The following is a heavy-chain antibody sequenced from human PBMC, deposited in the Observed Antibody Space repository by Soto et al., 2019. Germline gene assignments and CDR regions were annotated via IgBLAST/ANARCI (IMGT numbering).Heavy chain of an antibody. Sequence: QAQLVQSGAEVRKPGASVKVSCKASGYTFYSHSISWVRQAPGHGLEWMGRTNADYGNTQYAQKFRGRVTMTTDTSTTTVYMELTNLRSDDTAVYYCARCIQGDDYYGMDVWGQGTTVTVSS. V-gene: IGHV1-18*01. CDR2: TNADYGNT. D-gene: IGHD5-18*01. J-gene: IGHJ6*02. CDR3: ARCIQGDDYYGMDV. CDR1: GYTFYSHS.